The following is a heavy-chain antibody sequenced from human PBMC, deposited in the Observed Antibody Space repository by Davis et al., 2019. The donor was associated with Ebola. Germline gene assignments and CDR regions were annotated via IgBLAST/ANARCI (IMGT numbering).Heavy chain of an antibody. D-gene: IGHD6-13*01. J-gene: IGHJ5*02. CDR1: GFTFSSYA. V-gene: IGHV3-23*01. Sequence: GESLKISCAASGFTFSSYAMSWVRQAPGKGLEWVSAISGSGGSTYYADSVKGRFTISRDNSKNTLYLQMNSLRAEDTAVYYCAKDSSSWYGGWFDPWGQGTLVTVSS. CDR3: AKDSSSWYGGWFDP. CDR2: ISGSGGST.